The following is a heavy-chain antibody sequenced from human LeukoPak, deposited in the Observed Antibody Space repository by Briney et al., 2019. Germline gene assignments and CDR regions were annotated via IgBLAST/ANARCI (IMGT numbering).Heavy chain of an antibody. D-gene: IGHD5-24*01. V-gene: IGHV4-39*07. Sequence: PSETLSLTCNVPGGSMSSSSDYWGWIRQPPGKGLEWIATISDSGSTYFNPSLKSRVTISVDTSKNQFSLKLTSVTAADTAVYYCARRWLQFRGLAPFDYWGQGTLVTVSS. CDR3: ARRWLQFRGLAPFDY. CDR1: GGSMSSSSDY. J-gene: IGHJ4*02. CDR2: ISDSGST.